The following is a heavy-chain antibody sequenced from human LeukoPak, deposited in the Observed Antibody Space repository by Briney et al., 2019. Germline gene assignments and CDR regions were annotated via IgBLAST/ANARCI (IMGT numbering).Heavy chain of an antibody. CDR2: IRSDTTSK. Sequence: GGSLRLSCATSGFTFSYYAIHWVRQAPGRGLEWVALIRSDTTSKYYADSVKGRFTVSRDNSKNTLYLQMNSLRPEDTAVYHCAKDRDGSGTYEKFLDVWGQGTMVTVSS. J-gene: IGHJ6*02. D-gene: IGHD3-10*01. CDR3: AKDRDGSGTYEKFLDV. CDR1: GFTFSYYA. V-gene: IGHV3-30*02.